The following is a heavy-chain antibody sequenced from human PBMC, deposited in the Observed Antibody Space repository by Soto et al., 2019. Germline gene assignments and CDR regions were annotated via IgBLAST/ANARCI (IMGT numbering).Heavy chain of an antibody. CDR3: AKGAGSDSGRY. J-gene: IGHJ4*02. CDR1: GITFSSYD. Sequence: GGSLRLSCAASGITFSSYDMNWVRQAPGKGLEWVSVITGTDGSTYYADSVKGRFTISRDNSKSTLYLQMNSLRADDTAVYYCAKGAGSDSGRYWGQGTLVTVSS. V-gene: IGHV3-23*01. D-gene: IGHD3-10*01. CDR2: ITGTDGST.